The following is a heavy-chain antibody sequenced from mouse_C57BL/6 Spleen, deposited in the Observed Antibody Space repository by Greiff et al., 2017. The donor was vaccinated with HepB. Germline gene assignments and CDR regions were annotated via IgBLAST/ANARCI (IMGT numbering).Heavy chain of an antibody. CDR1: GFSFNTYA. CDR2: IRSKSNNYAT. CDR3: VRHDRDYYAMDY. V-gene: IGHV10-1*01. Sequence: EVQLVESGGGLVQPKGSLKLSCAASGFSFNTYAMNWVRQAPGKGLEWVARIRSKSNNYATYYADSVKDRFTISRDDSESMLYLQMNNLKTEDTAMYYCVRHDRDYYAMDYWGQGTSVTVSS. J-gene: IGHJ4*01.